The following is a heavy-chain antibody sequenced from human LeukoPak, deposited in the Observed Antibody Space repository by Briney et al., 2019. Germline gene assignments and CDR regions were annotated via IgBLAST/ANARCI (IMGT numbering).Heavy chain of an antibody. CDR3: THETQFAWLFFFFEF. V-gene: IGHV3-15*01. CDR1: GLKFSDAW. Sequence: GGSLRLSCAVSGLKFSDAWMSWVRQAPGKGLEWVGRIKSKGAGGTTEYAAPVKGRFIVSRDDSKNMVYLEMNSLKTEDTAVYYCTHETQFAWLFFFFEFWGQGTLVTVSS. CDR2: IKSKGAGGTT. D-gene: IGHD3-9*01. J-gene: IGHJ4*02.